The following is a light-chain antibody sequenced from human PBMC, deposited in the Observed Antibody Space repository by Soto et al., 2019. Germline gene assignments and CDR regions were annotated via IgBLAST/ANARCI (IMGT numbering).Light chain of an antibody. CDR1: TGPVTTEHY. J-gene: IGLJ2*01. CDR2: DTS. CDR3: FLSYSGVGV. V-gene: IGLV7-46*01. Sequence: QAVVTQEPSLTVSPGGTVTLTCDSSTGPVTTEHYPYWFQQKPGQAPRTLIFDTSNKHSWTPARFSGSLLGGKAALTLSGAQPEDEAEHYCFLSYSGVGVFDGGTKLTVL.